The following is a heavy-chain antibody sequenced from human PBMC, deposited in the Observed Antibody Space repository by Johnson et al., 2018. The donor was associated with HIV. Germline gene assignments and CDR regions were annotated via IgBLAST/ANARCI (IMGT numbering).Heavy chain of an antibody. CDR2: TQQDGSET. Sequence: VQLVESGGGVVQPGGSLRLSCAAFGFKFRDYWMGWVRKAPGKGLEWVAQTQQDGSETYYLDSIKGRFTISRDNAKNSLFLQMNSLRADDTALYYCARGRDSSGNGGAFDIWGQGTMVTVSS. D-gene: IGHD1-26*01. J-gene: IGHJ3*02. CDR1: GFKFRDYW. V-gene: IGHV3-7*03. CDR3: ARGRDSSGNGGAFDI.